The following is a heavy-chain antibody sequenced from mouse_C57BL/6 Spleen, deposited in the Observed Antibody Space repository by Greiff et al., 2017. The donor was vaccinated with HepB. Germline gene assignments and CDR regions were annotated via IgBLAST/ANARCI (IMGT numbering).Heavy chain of an antibody. CDR3: AYYSNSDYAMDY. D-gene: IGHD2-5*01. J-gene: IGHJ4*01. CDR2: IDPETGGT. CDR1: GYTFTDYE. V-gene: IGHV1-15*01. Sequence: VQLQQSGAELVRPGASVTLSCKASGYTFTDYEMHWVKQTPVHGLEWIGAIDPETGGTAYNQKFKGKAILTADKSSSTAYMELRSLTSEDSAVYYCAYYSNSDYAMDYWGQGTSVTVSS.